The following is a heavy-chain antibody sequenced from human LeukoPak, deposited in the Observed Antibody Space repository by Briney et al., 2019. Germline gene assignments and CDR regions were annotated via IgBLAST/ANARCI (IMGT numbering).Heavy chain of an antibody. CDR1: GGSITSSHW. V-gene: IGHV4-4*02. CDR3: ATYLYGGDYGSYYFDY. CDR2: IYHGGTT. J-gene: IGHJ4*02. D-gene: IGHD4-23*01. Sequence: PSGTLSLTCAVSGGSITSSHWWSWARQPPGKGLEWIGEIYHGGTTNYNLSLRSRVTMSVDKSKNQFYLKVSSVTAADTAVYYCATYLYGGDYGSYYFDYWGQGTLVTVSP.